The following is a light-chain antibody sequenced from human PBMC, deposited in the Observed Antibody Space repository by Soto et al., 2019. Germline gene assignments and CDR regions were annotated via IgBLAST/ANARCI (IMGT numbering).Light chain of an antibody. CDR1: QTVGKNY. J-gene: IGKJ4*01. CDR3: QQYAYSPLT. Sequence: EIVLTQSPVTLSLSPGEGATLSCRASQTVGKNYLGWYQQKPGQAPRLLIYDASSRATGIPDRFSGGGSGTDFTLTINRLEPEDFAVYYCQQYAYSPLTFGGGTKVEIK. V-gene: IGKV3-20*01. CDR2: DAS.